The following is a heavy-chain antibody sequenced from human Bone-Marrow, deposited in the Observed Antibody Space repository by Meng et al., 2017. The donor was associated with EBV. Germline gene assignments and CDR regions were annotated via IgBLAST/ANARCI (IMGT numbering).Heavy chain of an antibody. Sequence: LQPQESGPGSGKPSETLSLTCTVSGGSISSSSYYWGWIRQPPGKGLEWIGSIYYSGSTYYNPSLKSRVTISVDTSKNQFSLKLSSVTAADTAVYYCARYYYDSSGRFFDYWGQGTLVTVFS. CDR1: GGSISSSSYY. CDR3: ARYYYDSSGRFFDY. CDR2: IYYSGST. J-gene: IGHJ4*02. V-gene: IGHV4-39*07. D-gene: IGHD3-22*01.